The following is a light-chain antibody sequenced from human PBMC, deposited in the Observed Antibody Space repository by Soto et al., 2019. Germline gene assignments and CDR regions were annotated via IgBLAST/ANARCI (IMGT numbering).Light chain of an antibody. V-gene: IGKV3-20*01. CDR2: GAS. J-gene: IGKJ1*01. Sequence: PGERATLPCRASQSVSSSNFAWYQQKPAQAPRLLIYGASRRAPGIPERFSGSGSGTDFTLTISRLEPEDVAVYYCQQYLTSPKTLGQGTKVDIK. CDR1: QSVSSSN. CDR3: QQYLTSPKT.